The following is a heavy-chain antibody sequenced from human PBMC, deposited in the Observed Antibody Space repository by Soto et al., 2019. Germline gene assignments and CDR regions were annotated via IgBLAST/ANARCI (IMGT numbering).Heavy chain of an antibody. CDR2: IYWNDDK. J-gene: IGHJ5*02. CDR1: GFSLSTSGVG. Sequence: GSGPTLVNPTQTLTLTCTFSGFSLSTSGVGVGWIRQPPGKALEWLALIYWNDDKRYSPSLKSRLTITKDTSKNQVVLTMTNMDPVDTATYYCARHMTTVKTDWFYPWGQGTLVTVSS. V-gene: IGHV2-5*01. D-gene: IGHD4-17*01. CDR3: ARHMTTVKTDWFYP.